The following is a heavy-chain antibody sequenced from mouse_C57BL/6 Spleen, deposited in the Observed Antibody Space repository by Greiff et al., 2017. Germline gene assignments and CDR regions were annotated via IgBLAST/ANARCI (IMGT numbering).Heavy chain of an antibody. CDR1: GYAFSSYW. Sequence: VQLQQSGAELVKPGASVTISCKASGYAFSSYWLNWVKQRPGRGLVGIGQIYPGDGDTNYNGKFKGKATLTADKSSSTAYMQLSSLTSEDSAVYFCARGDVGVFDYWGQGTTLTVSS. J-gene: IGHJ2*01. CDR3: ARGDVGVFDY. CDR2: IYPGDGDT. V-gene: IGHV1-80*01. D-gene: IGHD3-1*01.